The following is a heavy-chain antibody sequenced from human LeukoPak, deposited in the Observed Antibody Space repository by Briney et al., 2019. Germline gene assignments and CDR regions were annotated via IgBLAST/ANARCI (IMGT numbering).Heavy chain of an antibody. CDR3: ARDRRWLQLQGDDAFDI. D-gene: IGHD5-24*01. J-gene: IGHJ3*02. V-gene: IGHV1-68*02. CDR1: GYTFTYCS. CDR2: ITLYNGNT. Sequence: GASVKVSCKASGYTFTYCSLHWLQQAPGQGLERMRWITLYNGNTNYAKKFQSRVTITRDMSLRTAYIELSSLRAEDTAVYYCARDRRWLQLQGDDAFDIWGQGTMVTVSS.